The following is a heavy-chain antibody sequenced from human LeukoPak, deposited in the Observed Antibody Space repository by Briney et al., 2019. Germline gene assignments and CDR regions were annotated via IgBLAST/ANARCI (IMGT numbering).Heavy chain of an antibody. D-gene: IGHD4-17*01. CDR3: ARVNPDYGDYALYYFDY. Sequence: SETLSLTCTVSGGSISPYYWSWIRQPPGKGLEWIGYIYYSGSTNYNPSLKSRVTISVDTSKNQFSLKLSSVTAADTAVYYCARVNPDYGDYALYYFDYWGQGTLVTVSS. CDR1: GGSISPYY. V-gene: IGHV4-59*01. CDR2: IYYSGST. J-gene: IGHJ4*02.